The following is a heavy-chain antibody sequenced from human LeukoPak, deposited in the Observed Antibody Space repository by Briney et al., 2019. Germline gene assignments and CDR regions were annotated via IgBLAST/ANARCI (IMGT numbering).Heavy chain of an antibody. CDR1: GFTVSSNY. CDR2: IYSGGST. CDR3: ARGPASYYETSGYSFYFDY. Sequence: PGGSLRLSCAASGFTVSSNYMSWVRQAPGKGLEWVSVIYSGGSTYYADSVKGRFTISRDNSKSTLNLQMNSLRAEDTAVYYCARGPASYYETSGYSFYFDYWGQGTRVTVSS. V-gene: IGHV3-53*05. D-gene: IGHD3-22*01. J-gene: IGHJ4*02.